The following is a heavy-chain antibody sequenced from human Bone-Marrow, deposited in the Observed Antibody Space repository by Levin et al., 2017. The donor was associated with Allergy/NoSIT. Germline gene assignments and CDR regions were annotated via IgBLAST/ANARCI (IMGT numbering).Heavy chain of an antibody. CDR2: ISYDGSNK. D-gene: IGHD5-12*01. J-gene: IGHJ3*02. CDR1: GFTFSSYA. Sequence: GGSLRLSCAASGFTFSSYAMHWVRQAPGKGLEWVAVISYDGSNKYYADSVKGRFTISRDNSKNTLYLQMNSLRAEDTAVYYCARGTYSGYEDGAFDIWGQGTMVTVSS. CDR3: ARGTYSGYEDGAFDI. V-gene: IGHV3-30-3*01.